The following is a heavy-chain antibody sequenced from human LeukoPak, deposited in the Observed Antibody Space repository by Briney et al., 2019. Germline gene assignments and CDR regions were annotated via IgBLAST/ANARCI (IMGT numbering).Heavy chain of an antibody. CDR2: ISWNSGSI. CDR1: GFTFDDYA. D-gene: IGHD6-13*01. Sequence: PGRSLRLSCAASGFTFDDYAMHWVRQAPGKGLEWVSGISWNSGSIGYADSVKGRFTISRDNAKNSLYLQMNSLRAEDTALYYCAKGPDSSSWYRNWYFDLWGRGTLVTVSS. V-gene: IGHV3-9*01. CDR3: AKGPDSSSWYRNWYFDL. J-gene: IGHJ2*01.